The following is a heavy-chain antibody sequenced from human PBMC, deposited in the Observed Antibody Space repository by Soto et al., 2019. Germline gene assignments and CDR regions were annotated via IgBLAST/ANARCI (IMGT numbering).Heavy chain of an antibody. V-gene: IGHV1-2*04. Sequence: ASVKVSCKASGYTFTGYYMHWVRQAPGQGLEWMGWINPNSGGTNYAQKFQGWVTMTRDTSISTAYMELSRLRSDDTAVYYCARATFHYYYVMDVWAQGSTVTGS. J-gene: IGHJ6*01. CDR1: GYTFTGYY. CDR2: INPNSGGT. CDR3: ARATFHYYYVMDV.